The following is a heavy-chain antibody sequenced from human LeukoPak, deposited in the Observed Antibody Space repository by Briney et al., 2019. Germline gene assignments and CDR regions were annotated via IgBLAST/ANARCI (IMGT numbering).Heavy chain of an antibody. CDR1: GFTFSSYA. V-gene: IGHV3-64*01. J-gene: IGHJ4*02. Sequence: GGSLRLSCAASGFTFSSYAMHWVRQAPGKGLEYVSAISSNGGSTYYANSVKGRFTISRDNCKNTLYLQMGSLRAEDMAVYYCARSNKVGATYFDYWGQGTLVTVSS. D-gene: IGHD1-26*01. CDR2: ISSNGGST. CDR3: ARSNKVGATYFDY.